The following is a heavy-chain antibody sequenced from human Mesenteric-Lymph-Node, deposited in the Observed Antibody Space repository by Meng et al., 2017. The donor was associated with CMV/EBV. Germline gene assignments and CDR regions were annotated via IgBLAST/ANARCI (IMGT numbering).Heavy chain of an antibody. Sequence: QVPLQQWGAGLLKPSEPLSLPCAVYGGSVSGYYWSWIRQPPGKGLEWIGEINHSGSTNYNPSLKSRVTISVDTSKNQFSLKLSSVTAADTAVYYCARHQRWLKSEGGFNYWGQGTLVTVSS. CDR1: GGSVSGYY. CDR3: ARHQRWLKSEGGFNY. J-gene: IGHJ4*02. D-gene: IGHD4-23*01. V-gene: IGHV4-34*01. CDR2: INHSGST.